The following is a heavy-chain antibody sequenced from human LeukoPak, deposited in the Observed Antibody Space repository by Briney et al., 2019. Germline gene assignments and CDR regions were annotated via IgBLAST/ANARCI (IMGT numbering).Heavy chain of an antibody. Sequence: GGSLSLSCAISGFTSTTAWMTWVRQAPGKGLEWVADIRQDRSDKYYVDSVKGRFIISRDNAKKSVSLHMNNLRVEDTAVYYCVVYKYILSWSAFDFWGRGTMVTVSS. D-gene: IGHD6-13*01. V-gene: IGHV3-7*01. CDR3: VVYKYILSWSAFDF. J-gene: IGHJ3*01. CDR1: GFTSTTAW. CDR2: IRQDRSDK.